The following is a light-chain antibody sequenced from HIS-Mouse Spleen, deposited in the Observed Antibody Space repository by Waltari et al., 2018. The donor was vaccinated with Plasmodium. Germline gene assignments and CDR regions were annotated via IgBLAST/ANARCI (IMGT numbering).Light chain of an antibody. CDR3: QQLNSYPPT. CDR1: QGISSY. J-gene: IGKJ1*01. Sequence: DIQLTQSPYFLSASVGDRVTITCRASQGISSYLAWYQQNPGKAPKLLIYAASTFQSGVPSRFSGSGSGTEFTLTISSLQPEDFATYFCQQLNSYPPTFGQGTKVEIK. CDR2: AAS. V-gene: IGKV1-9*01.